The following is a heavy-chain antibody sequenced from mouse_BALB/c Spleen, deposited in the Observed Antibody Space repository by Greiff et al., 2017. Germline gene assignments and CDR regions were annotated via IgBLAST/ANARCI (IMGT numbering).Heavy chain of an antibody. CDR3: ARSGATVVATPFAY. D-gene: IGHD1-1*01. CDR1: GFTFSSYA. J-gene: IGHJ3*01. Sequence: EVQVVESGGGLVKPGGSLKLSCAASGFTFSSYAMSWVRQSPEKRLEWVAEISSGGSYTYYPDTVTGRFNISRDNAKNTLCLEMSSLRSEDTAMYYCARSGATVVATPFAYWGQGTLVTVSA. CDR2: ISSGGSYT. V-gene: IGHV5-9-4*01.